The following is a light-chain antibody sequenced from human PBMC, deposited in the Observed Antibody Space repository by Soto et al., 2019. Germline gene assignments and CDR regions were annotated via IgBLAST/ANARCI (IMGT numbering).Light chain of an antibody. CDR2: AAS. Sequence: EILFTQSPGTLSLSPGERATLSCRASQSVSSYYLAWYQQKPGQAPRLLIYAASSRDTGIPDRFSGGGSGTDFTLPISRLEPEDFEVYYCQQCGSSPWTFGQGTRLEIK. CDR3: QQCGSSPWT. V-gene: IGKV3-20*01. J-gene: IGKJ5*01. CDR1: QSVSSYY.